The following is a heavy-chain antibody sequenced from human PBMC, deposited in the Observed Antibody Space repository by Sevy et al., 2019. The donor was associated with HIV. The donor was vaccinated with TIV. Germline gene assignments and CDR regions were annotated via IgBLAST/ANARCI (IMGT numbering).Heavy chain of an antibody. CDR1: GFTFNKYS. CDR3: AREGCTKPHDY. V-gene: IGHV3-23*01. CDR2: LSFDCGEI. Sequence: GGSLRLSCAASGFTFNKYSMSWVRQPPGKGLEWVETLSFDCGEINYADSVKGRFTISRDNSKNSFYLQMNNVRAEDTALYYCAREGCTKPHDYWGQGTLVTVSS. D-gene: IGHD2-8*01. J-gene: IGHJ4*02.